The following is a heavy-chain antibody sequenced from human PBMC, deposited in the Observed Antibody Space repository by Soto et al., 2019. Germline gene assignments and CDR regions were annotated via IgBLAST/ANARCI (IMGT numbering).Heavy chain of an antibody. CDR3: ARVVGDGYNWGLGY. CDR2: ISPYNGNT. V-gene: IGHV1-18*01. J-gene: IGHJ4*02. CDR1: GYTFSNYD. D-gene: IGHD5-12*01. Sequence: ASVKVSCKASGYTFSNYDISWVRQAPGQGLEWMGWISPYNGNTNYAQKLQGRVTMTTDTSTSTVYMELSSLRSEDTAVYYCARVVGDGYNWGLGYWGQGTLVTVSS.